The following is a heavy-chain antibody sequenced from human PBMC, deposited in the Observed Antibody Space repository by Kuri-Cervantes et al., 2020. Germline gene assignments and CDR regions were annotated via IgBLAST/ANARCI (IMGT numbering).Heavy chain of an antibody. J-gene: IGHJ3*02. Sequence: GASGFTLSSYAIHWVRQAPGTGLEWVAVISYDGSNKYYADSVKGRFTISRDNSKNTLYLQMNSLRAEDTAVDYCARDVFGAAVASRAFDIWGQGTMVTVSS. D-gene: IGHD6-19*01. CDR3: ARDVFGAAVASRAFDI. CDR2: ISYDGSNK. CDR1: GFTLSSYA. V-gene: IGHV3-30-3*01.